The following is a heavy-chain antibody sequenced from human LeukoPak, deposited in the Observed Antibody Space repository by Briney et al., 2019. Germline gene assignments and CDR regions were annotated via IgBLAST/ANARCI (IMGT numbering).Heavy chain of an antibody. CDR3: ARGGYSGYDPVYFDY. CDR2: VNPSGGST. Sequence: VASVKVSCKASGYTFTNYYMHWVRQAPGQGLEWMGIVNPSGGSTSYAQKFQGRVTMTRDMSTSTVYMELGSLRSEGTAVYYCARGGYSGYDPVYFDYWGQGTLVTVSS. V-gene: IGHV1-46*01. J-gene: IGHJ4*02. CDR1: GYTFTNYY. D-gene: IGHD5-12*01.